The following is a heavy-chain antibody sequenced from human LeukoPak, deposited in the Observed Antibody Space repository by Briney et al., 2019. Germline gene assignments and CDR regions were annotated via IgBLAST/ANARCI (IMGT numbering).Heavy chain of an antibody. D-gene: IGHD3-22*01. CDR3: ARDNGYDSTEDAFDI. V-gene: IGHV5-51*01. CDR1: GYSFTSYW. J-gene: IGHJ3*02. Sequence: GESLKISCKGSGYSFTSYWIGWVRQMPGKGLEWMGIIYPGDSDARYSPSFQGQVTISADKSISTAYLQWSSLKASDTAMYYCARDNGYDSTEDAFDIWGQGTMVTVSS. CDR2: IYPGDSDA.